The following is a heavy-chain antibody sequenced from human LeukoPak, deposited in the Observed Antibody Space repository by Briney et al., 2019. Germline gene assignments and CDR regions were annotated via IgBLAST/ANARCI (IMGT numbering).Heavy chain of an antibody. CDR3: ARVLLTYDAFDI. D-gene: IGHD1-14*01. V-gene: IGHV4-59*01. CDR2: VFYSGET. Sequence: SETLSLTCTVSGGSISSYYWSWIRQPPGKGLEWIGFVFYSGETNYNPSLKSRVTISVDTSTNQISLKMTSVTAADTAVYYCARVLLTYDAFDIWGQGTLVTVSS. J-gene: IGHJ3*02. CDR1: GGSISSYY.